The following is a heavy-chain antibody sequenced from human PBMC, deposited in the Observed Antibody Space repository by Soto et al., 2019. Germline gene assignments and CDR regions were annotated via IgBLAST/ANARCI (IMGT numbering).Heavy chain of an antibody. Sequence: EVQLVETGGGLIQPGGSLRLSCAASGFTVSNPYMTWVRQPPGKGLECVSVIYTAGGTNYADSVKGRFIISRDNSKNTLYPHKNSPRATDSAAYYCSSALPVAKGGCDPWGQGTLVTVSS. V-gene: IGHV3-53*02. D-gene: IGHD2-2*01. CDR1: GFTVSNPY. J-gene: IGHJ5*02. CDR3: SSALPVAKGGCDP. CDR2: IYTAGGT.